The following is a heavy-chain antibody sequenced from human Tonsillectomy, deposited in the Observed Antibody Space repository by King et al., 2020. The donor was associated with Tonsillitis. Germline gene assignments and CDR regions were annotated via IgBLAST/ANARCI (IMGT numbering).Heavy chain of an antibody. CDR2: ISWNSGSI. CDR1: GFTFDDYA. V-gene: IGHV3-9*01. D-gene: IGHD1-26*01. J-gene: IGHJ3*02. Sequence: VQLVESGGGLVQPGRSLRLSCAASGFTFDDYAMHWVRQAPGKGLEWVSGISWNSGSIGYADSVKGRFTISRDNAKNALYPQMNSLRAEDTALYYCATVAHSGCYRDALDIWGQGTMVTVSS. CDR3: ATVAHSGCYRDALDI.